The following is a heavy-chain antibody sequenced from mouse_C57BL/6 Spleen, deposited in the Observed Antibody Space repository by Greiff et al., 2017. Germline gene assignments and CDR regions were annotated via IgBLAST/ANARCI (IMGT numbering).Heavy chain of an antibody. CDR1: GYTFTSYW. Sequence: VQLQQSGAELVKPGASVKLSCKASGYTFTSYWMHWVKQRPGQGLEWIGMIHPNSGSTNYNEKFKSKATLTVDKSSSTAYMQLSSLTSEDSAVYYCARAGFITTVVDYWGQGTTLTVSS. J-gene: IGHJ2*01. V-gene: IGHV1-64*01. CDR3: ARAGFITTVVDY. D-gene: IGHD1-1*01. CDR2: IHPNSGST.